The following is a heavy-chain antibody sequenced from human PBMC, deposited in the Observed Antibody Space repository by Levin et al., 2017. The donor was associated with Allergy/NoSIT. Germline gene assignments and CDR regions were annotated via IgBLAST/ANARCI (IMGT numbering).Heavy chain of an antibody. CDR3: ARFPSCNYATGFFDT. J-gene: IGHJ3*02. D-gene: IGHD3-9*01. CDR2: INTNTGNP. CDR1: GHTFTRFT. V-gene: IGHV7-4-1*02. Sequence: ASVKVSCKTSGHTFTRFTLNWVRQAPGQGLEWMGWINTNTGNPTYAQGFAGRFVFSLDTSVKTAYLQINSLKAEDTAVYYCARFPSCNYATGFFDTWGQGTKVAVSS.